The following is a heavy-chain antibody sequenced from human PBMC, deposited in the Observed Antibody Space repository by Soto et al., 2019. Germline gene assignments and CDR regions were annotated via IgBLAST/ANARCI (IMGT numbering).Heavy chain of an antibody. V-gene: IGHV3-23*01. D-gene: IGHD2-8*02. CDR1: GFTFNDYA. Sequence: GGSMRLSCVGSGFTFNDYALNWVRQSPGKGLEWVSTISRGGDATYYADSVRGRFTISRDNSKHTLSLLMKSLRAEDSAIYYCARDPSTGAADFWGQGTLVTVSS. CDR3: ARDPSTGAADF. CDR2: ISRGGDAT. J-gene: IGHJ4*02.